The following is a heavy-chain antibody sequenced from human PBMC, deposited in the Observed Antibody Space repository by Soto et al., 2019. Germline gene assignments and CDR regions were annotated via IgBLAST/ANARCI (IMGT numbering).Heavy chain of an antibody. CDR2: ISGSGGST. CDR3: AKEVKMAKITHFDY. V-gene: IGHV3-23*01. D-gene: IGHD5-12*01. J-gene: IGHJ4*02. CDR1: GFTFSSYA. Sequence: PVGSLRLSCAASGFTFSSYAMSWVRHAPGKGLEWVSAISGSGGSTYYADSVKGRFTISRDNSKNTLYLQMNSLRAEDTAVYYCAKEVKMAKITHFDYWGQGTLVTVSS.